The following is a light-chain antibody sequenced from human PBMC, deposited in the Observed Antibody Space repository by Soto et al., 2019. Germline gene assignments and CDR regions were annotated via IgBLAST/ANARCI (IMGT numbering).Light chain of an antibody. J-gene: IGKJ4*01. V-gene: IGKV3-15*01. CDR2: GVS. Sequence: EIVMTQSPATLSVSPGETATLSCSASQGVSSNFAWYQQKPGQAPRLLIYGVSTRATGIPARFSGSGSGTEFTLTISSLQSEDFALYYCQQYNNWPLTFGGGTKVEIK. CDR3: QQYNNWPLT. CDR1: QGVSSN.